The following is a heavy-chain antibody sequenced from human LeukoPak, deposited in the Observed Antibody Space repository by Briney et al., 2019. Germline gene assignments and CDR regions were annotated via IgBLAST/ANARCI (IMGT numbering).Heavy chain of an antibody. CDR3: ARGHCIAGICYYDAFDI. V-gene: IGHV4-34*01. D-gene: IGHD2-15*01. Sequence: PSETLSLTCAVYGGSFSGYYWSWIRQPPGKGLEWIGEINHSGSTNYSPSLKSRVTISVDTSKNQFSLKLSSVTAADTAVYYCARGHCIAGICYYDAFDIWGQGTMVTVSS. J-gene: IGHJ3*02. CDR1: GGSFSGYY. CDR2: INHSGST.